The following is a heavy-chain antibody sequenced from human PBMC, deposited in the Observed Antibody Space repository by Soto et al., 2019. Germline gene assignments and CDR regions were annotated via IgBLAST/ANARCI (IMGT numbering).Heavy chain of an antibody. Sequence: EVQLLESGGGLVQPGGSLGLSCAASGFTFNNYAMSWVRRAPGKGLEWVSTVGWSGSSTYYADSVKGRFTISRDNSKNTLYLQMSSQRAEDTAVYYCAKKYHYDSGTYLYHFDYWGQGTLVIVSS. J-gene: IGHJ4*02. CDR2: VGWSGSST. CDR1: GFTFNNYA. CDR3: AKKYHYDSGTYLYHFDY. V-gene: IGHV3-23*01. D-gene: IGHD3-10*01.